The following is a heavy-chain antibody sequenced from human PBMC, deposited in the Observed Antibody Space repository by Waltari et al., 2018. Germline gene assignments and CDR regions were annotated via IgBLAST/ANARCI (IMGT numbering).Heavy chain of an antibody. CDR2: IYSGGSST. CDR3: AKDTVGMVY. D-gene: IGHD4-17*01. V-gene: IGHV3-23*03. CDR1: RFTFSSYT. Sequence: EGQLLESGGGLVQPGGSLRLSCAASRFTFSSYTMSWVRQAPGKWLEWVSVIYSGGSSTYYADSVKGRFTISRDNSKNTLYLQMNSLRAEDTAVYYCAKDTVGMVYWGQGTLVTVSS. J-gene: IGHJ4*02.